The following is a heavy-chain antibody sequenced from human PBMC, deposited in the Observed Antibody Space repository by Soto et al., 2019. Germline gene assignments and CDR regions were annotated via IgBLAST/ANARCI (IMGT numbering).Heavy chain of an antibody. CDR2: IIPIFGAP. J-gene: IGHJ5*01. CDR1: GCSFNSYS. D-gene: IGHD3-22*01. Sequence: QVQLVQSGAEVQKPGSSVKVSCKTSGCSFNSYSMSWVRQAPGQGLEWMGNIIPIFGAPTCAPTFKGRGTISADISKDTVYMELTSLTFEDTAVYYCASECASSSGYTFDSWGPGTLVVVSS. V-gene: IGHV1-69*06. CDR3: ASECASSSGYTFDS.